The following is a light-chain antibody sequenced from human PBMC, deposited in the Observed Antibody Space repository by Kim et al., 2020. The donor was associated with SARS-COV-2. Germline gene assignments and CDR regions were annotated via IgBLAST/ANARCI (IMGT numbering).Light chain of an antibody. J-gene: IGKJ1*01. CDR3: QKYDTAPWT. CDR2: AAS. CDR1: RGISNY. V-gene: IGKV1-27*01. Sequence: ESVGDGVTINCRARRGISNYLAWYQRKPGEAPKLLIYAASTVQFGVSTRFSGSGSGTEFTLTISDLQPADVATYYCQKYDTAPWTFGHGTKVDIK.